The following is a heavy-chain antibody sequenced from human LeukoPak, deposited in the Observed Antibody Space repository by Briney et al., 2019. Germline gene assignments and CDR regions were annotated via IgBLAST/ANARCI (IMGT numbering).Heavy chain of an antibody. CDR2: ISSSSSYI. J-gene: IGHJ4*02. V-gene: IGHV3-21*01. Sequence: GGSLRLSCAASGFTFSSYSMNWVRQAPGKGLEWVSSISSSSSYIYYADSVKGRFTISRDNAKNSLYLQMNSLRAEDTAVYYCARDGVVPAASGELYFDYWGQGTLVTVPS. CDR1: GFTFSSYS. D-gene: IGHD2-2*01. CDR3: ARDGVVPAASGELYFDY.